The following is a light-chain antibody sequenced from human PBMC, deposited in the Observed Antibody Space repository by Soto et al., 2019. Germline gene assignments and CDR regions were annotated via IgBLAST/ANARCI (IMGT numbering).Light chain of an antibody. J-gene: IGLJ2*01. CDR1: SSNIGSNT. Sequence: QAVVTQEPSASGTPGQRVTISCSGNSSNIGSNTVTWYQQLPGTAPKLLIYSNNQRPSGVPDRFSGSKSGTSASLAISGLQSADEADYYCAAWDDSLNGPLFGGGTKLTVL. V-gene: IGLV1-44*01. CDR3: AAWDDSLNGPL. CDR2: SNN.